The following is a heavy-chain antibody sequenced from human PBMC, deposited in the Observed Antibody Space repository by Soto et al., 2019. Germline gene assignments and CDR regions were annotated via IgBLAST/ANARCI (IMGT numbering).Heavy chain of an antibody. J-gene: IGHJ6*03. D-gene: IGHD3-3*01. Sequence: GGSLRLSCAASGFTFSSYGMHWVRQAPGKGLEWVAVIWYDGSNKYYADSVKGRFTISRDNSKNTLYLQMNSLRAEDTAVYYCARENYDFWSGYTTTEHYYYYMDVWGKGTTVTVSS. CDR1: GFTFSSYG. CDR2: IWYDGSNK. V-gene: IGHV3-33*01. CDR3: ARENYDFWSGYTTTEHYYYYMDV.